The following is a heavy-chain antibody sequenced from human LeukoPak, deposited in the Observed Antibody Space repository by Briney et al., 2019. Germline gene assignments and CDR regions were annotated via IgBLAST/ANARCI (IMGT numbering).Heavy chain of an antibody. CDR2: INHSGST. CDR1: GGSFGGYY. CDR3: ARARIYCSSTSCYLIRDYYYYGMDV. Sequence: PSETLSLTCAVYGGSFGGYYWSWIRQPPGKGLEWIGEINHSGSTNYNPSLKSRVTISVDTSKNQFSLKLSSVTAADTAVYYCARARIYCSSTSCYLIRDYYYYGMDVWGQGTTVTVSS. J-gene: IGHJ6*02. V-gene: IGHV4-34*01. D-gene: IGHD2-2*01.